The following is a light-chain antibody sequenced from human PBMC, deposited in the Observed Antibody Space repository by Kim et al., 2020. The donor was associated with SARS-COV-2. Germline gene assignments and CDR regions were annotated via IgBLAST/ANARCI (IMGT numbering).Light chain of an antibody. Sequence: VLTHYPVILSLSPGERATLSCRASQSVSSSYLAWYQQKPGQATRLLIYNASNRATGIPDRFSGSGSGTDFTLTISRVETEDCAVYYCQQDGSSSRTCGSGTKV. CDR1: QSVSSSY. CDR2: NAS. CDR3: QQDGSSSRT. V-gene: IGKV3-20*01. J-gene: IGKJ1*01.